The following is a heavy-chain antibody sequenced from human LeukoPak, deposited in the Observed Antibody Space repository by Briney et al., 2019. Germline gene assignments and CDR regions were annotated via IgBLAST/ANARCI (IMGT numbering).Heavy chain of an antibody. Sequence: GGSLRLSCAPSGFTFSIYGMHWGRQAPGKGREGVAVISYDGGNKYYADSVKGRFTISRDNSKNTLHLQMNSLRAEDTAVYYCAKGGKAYYYDSNGYLDYWGQGTLVTVSS. CDR2: ISYDGGNK. CDR3: AKGGKAYYYDSNGYLDY. V-gene: IGHV3-30*18. D-gene: IGHD3-22*01. J-gene: IGHJ4*02. CDR1: GFTFSIYG.